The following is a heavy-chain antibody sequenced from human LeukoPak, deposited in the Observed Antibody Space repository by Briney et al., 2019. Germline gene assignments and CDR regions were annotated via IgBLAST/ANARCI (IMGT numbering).Heavy chain of an antibody. CDR3: ARDHGGGDIDY. CDR1: GYTFTSYY. V-gene: IGHV1-46*01. J-gene: IGHJ4*02. D-gene: IGHD2-21*02. CDR2: INPSGGST. Sequence: SVKVSCKASGYTFTSYYMHWVRQAPGQGLEWMGIINPSGGSTSYAQKFQGRVTMTRDMSTSTVYMELSSLRSEDTAVYYCARDHGGGDIDYWGQGTLVTVSS.